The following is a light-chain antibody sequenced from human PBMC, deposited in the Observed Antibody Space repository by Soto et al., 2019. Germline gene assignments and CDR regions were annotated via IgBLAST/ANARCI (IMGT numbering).Light chain of an antibody. V-gene: IGKV3-20*01. CDR2: GAS. CDR1: QRVSSSY. J-gene: IGKJ4*01. Sequence: EIVLTQSPGTRSLSPGERATLSCRASQRVSSSYLDWYQQKPGQAPRLLIYGASSRATGIPDRFSGSGSGTDFTLTISRLEPEDFAVYYCQQYGSSPLTFGGGTKVEIK. CDR3: QQYGSSPLT.